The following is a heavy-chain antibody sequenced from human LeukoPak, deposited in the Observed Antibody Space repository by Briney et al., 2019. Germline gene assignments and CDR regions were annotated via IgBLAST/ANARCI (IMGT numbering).Heavy chain of an antibody. CDR3: AKLSLRYFDY. CDR2: ISSSGGST. J-gene: IGHJ4*02. CDR1: GFTFSSYA. V-gene: IGHV3-23*01. D-gene: IGHD3-9*01. Sequence: GGSLRLSYAASGFTFSSYAMSWVRQAPGKGLEWVSAISSSGGSTYYADSVKGRFTISRDNSKNTLYLQMNSLRAEDTAVYYCAKLSLRYFDYWGQGTLVTVSS.